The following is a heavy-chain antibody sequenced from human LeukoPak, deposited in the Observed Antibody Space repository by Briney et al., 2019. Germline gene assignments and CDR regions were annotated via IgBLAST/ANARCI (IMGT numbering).Heavy chain of an antibody. CDR1: GFTFDDYG. J-gene: IGHJ4*02. CDR2: INWNGGST. Sequence: GGSLRLSRAASGFTFDDYGMSWVRQAPGKGLEWVSGINWNGGSTGYADSVKGRFTISRDNAKNSLYLQMNSLRAEDTAVYYCARTYAYDATGDRGHWGQGTLVTVSS. V-gene: IGHV3-20*04. D-gene: IGHD3-16*01. CDR3: ARTYAYDATGDRGH.